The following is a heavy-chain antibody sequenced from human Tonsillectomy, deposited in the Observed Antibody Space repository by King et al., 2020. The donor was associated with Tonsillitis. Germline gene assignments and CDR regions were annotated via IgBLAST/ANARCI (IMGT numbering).Heavy chain of an antibody. CDR3: AKNFGSGTYYDYYYMDV. D-gene: IGHD3-10*01. CDR1: GFMFSRTA. CDR2: ISGSGGRT. Sequence: VQLVESGGGLVQSGGSLRLSCAASGFMFSRTAMSWVRQAPGRGLEWVATISGSGGRTFYADSVKGRFTISRDNSKNTLFLQMNSLRAEDTAVYYCAKNFGSGTYYDYYYMDVWGKGTTVTVSS. V-gene: IGHV3-23*04. J-gene: IGHJ6*03.